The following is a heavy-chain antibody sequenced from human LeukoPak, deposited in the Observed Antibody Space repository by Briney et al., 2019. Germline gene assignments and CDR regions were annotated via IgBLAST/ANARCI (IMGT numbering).Heavy chain of an antibody. CDR3: ARAVIAVAVPFDY. D-gene: IGHD6-19*01. CDR1: GGTFSSYA. Sequence: SVKVSCKASGGTFSSYAISWVRQAPGQGLEWMGRIIPILGIANYAQKFQGRVTITADKSRSTAYMELSSLRSEDTAVYYCARAVIAVAVPFDYWGQGTLVTVSS. J-gene: IGHJ4*02. V-gene: IGHV1-69*04. CDR2: IIPILGIA.